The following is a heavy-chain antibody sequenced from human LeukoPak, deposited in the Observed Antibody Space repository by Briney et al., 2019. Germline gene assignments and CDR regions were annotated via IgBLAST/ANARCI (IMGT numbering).Heavy chain of an antibody. CDR2: IYSGGST. CDR1: GFTVSSNY. V-gene: IGHV3-66*01. Sequence: GGSLRLSCAASGFTVSSNYMSWVRQAPGKGLEWVSVIYSGGSTYYADSVKGRFTISRDNSKNTLYLQMNSLRAEDTAVYYCARVQKSWVTNFYYYGMDVWGQGTTVTVSS. D-gene: IGHD2-21*02. J-gene: IGHJ6*02. CDR3: ARVQKSWVTNFYYYGMDV.